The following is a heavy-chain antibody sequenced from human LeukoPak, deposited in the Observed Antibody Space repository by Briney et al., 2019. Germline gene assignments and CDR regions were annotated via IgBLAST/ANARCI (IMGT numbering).Heavy chain of an antibody. CDR3: ARGDSSSWYEPFDY. CDR2: IYYSGST. Sequence: SETLSLTCTVSGGSISSSSYYWGWVRQPPGKGLEWIGSIYYSGSTYYNPSLKSRVTISVDTSKNQFSLKLSSVTAADTAVYYCARGDSSSWYEPFDYWGQGTLVTVFS. J-gene: IGHJ4*02. D-gene: IGHD6-13*01. CDR1: GGSISSSSYY. V-gene: IGHV4-39*07.